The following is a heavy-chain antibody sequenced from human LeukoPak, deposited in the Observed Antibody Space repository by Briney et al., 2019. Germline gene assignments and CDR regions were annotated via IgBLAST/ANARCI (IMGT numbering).Heavy chain of an antibody. D-gene: IGHD3-22*01. Sequence: SETLSLTCTVSGGSISSYYWSWIRQPPGKGLEWIGYIYYSGSTNYNPSLKSRVTISVDTSKNQFSLKLSSVTAADTAVYYCARQWYYDSSGYSDAFDIWGRGTMVTVSS. V-gene: IGHV4-59*08. CDR3: ARQWYYDSSGYSDAFDI. CDR2: IYYSGST. J-gene: IGHJ3*02. CDR1: GGSISSYY.